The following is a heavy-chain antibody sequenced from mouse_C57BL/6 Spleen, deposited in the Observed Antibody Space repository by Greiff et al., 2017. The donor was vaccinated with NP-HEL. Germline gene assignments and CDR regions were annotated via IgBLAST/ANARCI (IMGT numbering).Heavy chain of an antibody. J-gene: IGHJ4*01. CDR1: GYTFTDYY. CDR2: INPNNGGT. V-gene: IGHV1-26*01. D-gene: IGHD2-2*01. CDR3: ATLWLRRDYYAMDY. Sequence: VQLKQSGPELVKPGASVKISCKASGYTFTDYYMNWVKQSHGKSLEWIGDINPNNGGTSYNQKFKGKATLTVDKSSSTAYMELRSLTSEDSAVYYCATLWLRRDYYAMDYWGQGTSVTVSS.